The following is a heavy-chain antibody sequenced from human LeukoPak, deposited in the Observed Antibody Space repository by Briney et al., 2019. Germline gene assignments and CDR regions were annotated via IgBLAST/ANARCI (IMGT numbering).Heavy chain of an antibody. J-gene: IGHJ4*02. V-gene: IGHV1-18*01. Sequence: AASVKVSCKASGYTFTSYGISWVRQAPGQGLEWMGWISAYNGNTNYAQKLQGRVTMTTDTSTSTAYMELRSLRSDDTAVYYCARDLTRGSGGDLVYWGQGTLVTVSS. CDR3: ARDLTRGSGGDLVY. D-gene: IGHD2-21*02. CDR1: GYTFTSYG. CDR2: ISAYNGNT.